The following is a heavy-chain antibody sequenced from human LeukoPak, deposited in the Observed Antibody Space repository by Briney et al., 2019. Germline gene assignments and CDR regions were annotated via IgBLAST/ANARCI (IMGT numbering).Heavy chain of an antibody. Sequence: PGGSLRLSCAASGFTFSNAWMSWVRQAPGKGLEWVGRIKSKTDGGTTDYAAPVKGRFTISRDNAKNSLYLQMNSLRAEDTAFYYCARSPGYGYFDYWGQGTLVTVSS. CDR2: IKSKTDGGTT. V-gene: IGHV3-15*01. CDR3: ARSPGYGYFDY. CDR1: GFTFSNAW. D-gene: IGHD4-17*01. J-gene: IGHJ4*02.